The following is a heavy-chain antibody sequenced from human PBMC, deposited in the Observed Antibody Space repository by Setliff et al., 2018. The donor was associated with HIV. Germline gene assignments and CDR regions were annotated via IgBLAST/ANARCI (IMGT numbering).Heavy chain of an antibody. CDR3: AKTQTVITVYGPFDS. V-gene: IGHV3-23*01. CDR2: ISGSGDIT. J-gene: IGHJ4*02. D-gene: IGHD4-4*01. Sequence: GGSLRLSCAASGFSFRSYAVSWVRQAPGKGLEWVSVISGSGDITYFRESVKGRFTVSRDNSNNTVYLQMNSLRAEDTAMYYCAKTQTVITVYGPFDSWGQGTPVTVSS. CDR1: GFSFRSYA.